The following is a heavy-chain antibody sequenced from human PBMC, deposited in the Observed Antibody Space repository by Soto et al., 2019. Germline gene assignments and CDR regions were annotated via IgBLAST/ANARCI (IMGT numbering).Heavy chain of an antibody. Sequence: PGGSLRLSSAASGFTFSSFWMHWVRQAPGKGLVWVSRIDGDGTSTNYADSVRGRFTISRDNSKNTLYLQMNSLRAEDTAVYYCARRSSGWYFDYWGQGTLVTVSS. CDR2: IDGDGTST. CDR3: ARRSSGWYFDY. CDR1: GFTFSSFW. V-gene: IGHV3-74*01. J-gene: IGHJ4*02. D-gene: IGHD6-19*01.